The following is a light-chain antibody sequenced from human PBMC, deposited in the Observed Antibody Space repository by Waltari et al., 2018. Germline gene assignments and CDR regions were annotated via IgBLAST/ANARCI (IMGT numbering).Light chain of an antibody. V-gene: IGKV3-20*01. CDR1: QSVRGS. Sequence: EIVLTQSTGTLSLSPGDRATLSCRASQSVRGSLAWYQQKAGQAPRLLIYGVSSRATGIPERFSGSGSGTDFSLTISRLEPEDFAVYYCQHYVRLPATFGQGTKVEIK. J-gene: IGKJ1*01. CDR2: GVS. CDR3: QHYVRLPAT.